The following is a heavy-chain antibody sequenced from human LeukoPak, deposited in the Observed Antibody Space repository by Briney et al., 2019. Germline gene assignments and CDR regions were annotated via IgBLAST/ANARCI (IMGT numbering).Heavy chain of an antibody. V-gene: IGHV4-31*03. J-gene: IGHJ6*02. CDR2: IYYSGST. CDR1: GDSIRTGGYY. Sequence: SETLSLTCTVSGDSIRTGGYYWAWIRQHRERGLEWTGYIYYSGSTHYNPSLQSRVTISVDTSKNQFSLNLNSVTAADTAVYYCARVIVVVPIGVYHYYAMDVWGQGTTVTVSS. D-gene: IGHD2-2*01. CDR3: ARVIVVVPIGVYHYYAMDV.